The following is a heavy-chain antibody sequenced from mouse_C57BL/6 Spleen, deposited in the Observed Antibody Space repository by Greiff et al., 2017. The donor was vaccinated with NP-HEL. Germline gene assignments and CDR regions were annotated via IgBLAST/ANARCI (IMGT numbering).Heavy chain of an antibody. CDR3: TTVGNTGVARGFAY. CDR1: GFNIKDDY. CDR2: IDPENGDT. V-gene: IGHV14-4*01. J-gene: IGHJ3*01. Sequence: VQLQQSGAELVRPGASVKLSCTASGFNIKDDYMHWVKQRPEQGLEWIGWIDPENGDTEYASKFQGKATITADTSSNTAYLQLSSLTSEDTAVYYCTTVGNTGVARGFAYWGQGTLVTVSA. D-gene: IGHD1-1*01.